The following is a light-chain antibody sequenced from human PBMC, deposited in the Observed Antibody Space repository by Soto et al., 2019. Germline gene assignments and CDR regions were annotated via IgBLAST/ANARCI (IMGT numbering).Light chain of an antibody. CDR2: RNN. J-gene: IGLJ1*01. CDR3: AAWDDSLSAFCV. Sequence: QSVLTQPPSASGTPGQRVTISCSGSSSNIGSNYVYWYQQLPGTAPKLLIYRNNQRPSGVPDRFSGSKSGTSASLAISGLRSADEADYYCAAWDDSLSAFCVFGNGIKVTVL. CDR1: SSNIGSNY. V-gene: IGLV1-47*01.